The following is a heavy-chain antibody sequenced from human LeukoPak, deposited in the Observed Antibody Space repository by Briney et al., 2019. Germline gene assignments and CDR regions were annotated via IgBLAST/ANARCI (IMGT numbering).Heavy chain of an antibody. CDR3: ARNVHYYDSSGYYPTGPYYFDY. CDR1: GYTFTSYG. V-gene: IGHV1-18*03. J-gene: IGHJ4*02. CDR2: ISAYNGNT. Sequence: ASVKVSCKASGYTFTSYGISWVRQAPGQGLEWMGWISAYNGNTNYAQKLQGRVTMTTDTSTSTAYMELRSLRSDGMAVYYCARNVHYYDSSGYYPTGPYYFDYWGQGTLVTVSS. D-gene: IGHD3-22*01.